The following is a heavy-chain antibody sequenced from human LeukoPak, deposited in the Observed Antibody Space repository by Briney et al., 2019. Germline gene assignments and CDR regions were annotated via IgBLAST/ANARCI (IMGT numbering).Heavy chain of an antibody. J-gene: IGHJ6*02. Sequence: RASVKVSCKASGYTFTSYDINWVRQATGQGLEWMGWMNPNSGNTGYAQKLQGRVTMTRNTSISTAYMELSSLRAEDTAVYYCARAGGNSSGWYYYGMDVWGQGTTVTVSS. V-gene: IGHV1-8*01. CDR1: GYTFTSYD. D-gene: IGHD6-19*01. CDR2: MNPNSGNT. CDR3: ARAGGNSSGWYYYGMDV.